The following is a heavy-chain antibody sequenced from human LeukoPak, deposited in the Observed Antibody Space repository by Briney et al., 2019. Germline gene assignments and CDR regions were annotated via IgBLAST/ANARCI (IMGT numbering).Heavy chain of an antibody. CDR1: GFTVSNNY. D-gene: IGHD3-3*01. CDR3: ARETSRTSPLSGYYRGNFDY. CDR2: IYAGGMT. V-gene: IGHV3-66*02. J-gene: IGHJ4*02. Sequence: GGSLRLSCAASGFTVSNNYMTWVRQAPGKGLEWVSIIYAGGMTYYADSVKGRFTISRDNSKNMLYLQMNSLRAADTAVYYCARETSRTSPLSGYYRGNFDYWGQGTLVTVSS.